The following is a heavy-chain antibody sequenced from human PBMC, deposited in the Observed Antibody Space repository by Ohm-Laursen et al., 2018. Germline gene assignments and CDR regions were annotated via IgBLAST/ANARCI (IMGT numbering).Heavy chain of an antibody. CDR1: GFTFHDYA. CDR2: ITWNSGIV. Sequence: SLRLCCAASGFTFHDYAMHWVRQAPGKGLEWVSGITWNSGIVGYADSVKGRFTISRDNAKNSLYLQMNSLRAEDTALYYCAKDIAGTTAPGGYFDYWGQGTLVTVSS. D-gene: IGHD4-17*01. CDR3: AKDIAGTTAPGGYFDY. J-gene: IGHJ4*02. V-gene: IGHV3-9*01.